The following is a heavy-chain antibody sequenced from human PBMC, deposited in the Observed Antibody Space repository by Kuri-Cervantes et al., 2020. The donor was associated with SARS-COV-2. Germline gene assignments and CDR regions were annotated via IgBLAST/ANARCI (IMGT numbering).Heavy chain of an antibody. V-gene: IGHV3-7*01. J-gene: IGHJ5*02. CDR2: IKQDGSEK. CDR3: ARDILVLGHNWFDP. CDR1: GFTFSSYW. D-gene: IGHD2-2*01. Sequence: GESLMISCAASGFTFSSYWMSWVRQAPGKGLEWVANIKQDGSEKYYVDSVKGRFTISRDNAKNSLYLQMNSLRAEDTAVYYCARDILVLGHNWFDPWGQGTLVTVSS.